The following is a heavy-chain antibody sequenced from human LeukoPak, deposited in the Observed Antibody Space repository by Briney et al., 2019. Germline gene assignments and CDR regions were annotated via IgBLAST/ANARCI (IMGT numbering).Heavy chain of an antibody. CDR1: GYTFTTSW. Sequence: GESLKISCKGSGYTFTTSWIGWVRQMPGKGLEWMGIIYPGDSDTRYSPSFRGQVTISVDKSITTAYLQWSSLKASDTAMYYCARGGSAFDYDFFFDPWGQGTLVTVSS. CDR3: ARGGSAFDYDFFFDP. J-gene: IGHJ5*02. D-gene: IGHD3-3*01. CDR2: IYPGDSDT. V-gene: IGHV5-51*01.